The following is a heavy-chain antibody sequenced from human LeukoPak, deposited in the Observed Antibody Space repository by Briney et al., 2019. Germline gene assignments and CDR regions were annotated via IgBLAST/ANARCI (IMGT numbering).Heavy chain of an antibody. CDR1: GFTFSSYS. CDR3: ARGMYYYDSSNSYGYFDY. Sequence: PGGSLRLSCAASGFTFSSYSMNWVRQAPGKGLEWVSYISSSSSTIYYAYSVKGRFTISRDNAKNSLYLQMNSLRAEDTAVYYCARGMYYYDSSNSYGYFDYWGQGTLVTVSS. D-gene: IGHD3-22*01. CDR2: ISSSSSTI. J-gene: IGHJ4*02. V-gene: IGHV3-48*01.